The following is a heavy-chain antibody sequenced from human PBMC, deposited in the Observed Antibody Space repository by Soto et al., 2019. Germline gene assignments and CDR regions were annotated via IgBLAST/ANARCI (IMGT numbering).Heavy chain of an antibody. CDR3: ARAGCGGDCSFDY. J-gene: IGHJ4*02. Sequence: QVQLVQSGAEVKKPGASVKVSCKASGYTFTSFYMHWVRQAPGQGPEWMGIINPSGGSTTYAQKLQGRVTMTRDTSTTTVYMELSSLRSEDTAVYYCARAGCGGDCSFDYWGQGTLVTVSS. CDR1: GYTFTSFY. CDR2: INPSGGST. V-gene: IGHV1-46*01. D-gene: IGHD2-21*02.